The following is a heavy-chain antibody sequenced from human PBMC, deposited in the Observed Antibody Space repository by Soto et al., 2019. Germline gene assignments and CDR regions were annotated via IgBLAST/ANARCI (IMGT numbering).Heavy chain of an antibody. V-gene: IGHV1-69*02. Sequence: QVQLVQSGAEVKKPGSSVKVSCKASGDTFSFYTINWVRQAPGLGLEWMGRINPILTMSNYAQKFQGRLTMTADKSTSTAYMELSSLRSEDTAMYYCATSYGSGYRAFDFWGQGALVTVSS. J-gene: IGHJ4*02. D-gene: IGHD3-10*01. CDR3: ATSYGSGYRAFDF. CDR1: GDTFSFYT. CDR2: INPILTMS.